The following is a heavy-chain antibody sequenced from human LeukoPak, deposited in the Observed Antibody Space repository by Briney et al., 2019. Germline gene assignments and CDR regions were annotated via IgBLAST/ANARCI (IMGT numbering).Heavy chain of an antibody. V-gene: IGHV4-39*07. CDR3: AREEVGTPMVNS. CDR2: IYYNGGT. CDR1: GGSISSTSYY. Sequence: PLETLSLTCTVSGGSISSTSYYWGWIRQPPGNGLEWIGSIYYNGGTYYNPSLKSRVAISIDTSKNQFSLKLSSMTAADTAVYYCAREEVGTPMVNSWGQGTLVTVSS. D-gene: IGHD5-18*01. J-gene: IGHJ5*02.